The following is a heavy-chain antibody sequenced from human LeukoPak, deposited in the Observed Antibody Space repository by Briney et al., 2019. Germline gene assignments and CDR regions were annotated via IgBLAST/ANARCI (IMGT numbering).Heavy chain of an antibody. V-gene: IGHV4-34*01. D-gene: IGHD2-2*01. CDR2: INHSGST. CDR1: GGSFSGYY. Sequence: SETLSLTCAVYGGSFSGYYWSWIRQPPGKGLEWIGEINHSGSTNYNPSLKSRVPISVDTSKNQFSLKLSSVTAADTAVYYCARGPEDIVVVPAARTDAFDIWGQGTMVTVSS. CDR3: ARGPEDIVVVPAARTDAFDI. J-gene: IGHJ3*02.